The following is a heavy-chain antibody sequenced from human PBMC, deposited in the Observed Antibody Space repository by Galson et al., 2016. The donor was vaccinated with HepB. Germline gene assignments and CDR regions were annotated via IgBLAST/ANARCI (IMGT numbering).Heavy chain of an antibody. V-gene: IGHV3-33*08. CDR2: IWPDGKNK. J-gene: IGHJ5*02. CDR3: AKAGYFDLWSGFSDL. D-gene: IGHD3-3*01. Sequence: SLRLSCAASGFTFSNFAIHWVRQAPGKGLEWVAVIWPDGKNKYYADSVQGRFTISRDNSKSVSYLQMNSLTVEDTAVYYCAKAGYFDLWSGFSDLWGQGSLVTVSS. CDR1: GFTFSNFA.